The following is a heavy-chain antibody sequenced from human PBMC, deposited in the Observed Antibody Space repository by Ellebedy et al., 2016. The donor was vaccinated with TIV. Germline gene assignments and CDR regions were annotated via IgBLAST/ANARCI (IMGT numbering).Heavy chain of an antibody. CDR3: ARDQSPDMVTTKDAFDI. D-gene: IGHD5-12*01. J-gene: IGHJ3*02. Sequence: GESLKISCAASGFSFSGYSMSWVRQAPGKGLEWVSSISSSGAYIYYADSVKGRFTISRDNAKNSLYLQMNSLRAEDTAVYYCARDQSPDMVTTKDAFDIWGQGTMVTVSS. CDR1: GFSFSGYS. CDR2: ISSSGAYI. V-gene: IGHV3-21*06.